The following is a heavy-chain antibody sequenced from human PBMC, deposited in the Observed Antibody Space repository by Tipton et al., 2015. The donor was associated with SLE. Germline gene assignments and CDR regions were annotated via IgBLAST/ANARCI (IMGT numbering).Heavy chain of an antibody. CDR1: GGSISSGSYS. CDR2: IYTSVST. CDR3: ATGPLVGSWYYYMDV. D-gene: IGHD3-16*01. V-gene: IGHV4-61*09. J-gene: IGHJ6*02. Sequence: TLSLTCTVSGGSISSGSYSWSWIRQPPGKGLEWIGYIYTSVSTNSNPSLKSRVTISMDTSNNEFSLKLSSVTAADTAVYYCATGPLVGSWYYYMDVWGQGTAVTVSS.